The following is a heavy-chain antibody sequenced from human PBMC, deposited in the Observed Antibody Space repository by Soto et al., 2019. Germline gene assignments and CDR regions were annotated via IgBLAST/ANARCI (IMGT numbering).Heavy chain of an antibody. CDR3: AREIC. CDR1: GFTFSSFA. V-gene: IGHV3-30-3*01. J-gene: IGHJ4*02. CDR2: ISYDGSNK. Sequence: GGSLKLSCAASGFTFSSFAMHWVRQAPGKGLEWVAVISYDGSNKYYADSVKGRFTISRDNSKNTLYLQMNSLRAEDTAVYYCAREICWGQGTLVTVSS.